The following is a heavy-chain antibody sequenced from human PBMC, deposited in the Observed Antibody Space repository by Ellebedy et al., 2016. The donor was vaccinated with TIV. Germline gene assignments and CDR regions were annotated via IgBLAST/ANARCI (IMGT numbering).Heavy chain of an antibody. D-gene: IGHD2-15*01. CDR2: IYTSGST. J-gene: IGHJ3*02. V-gene: IGHV4-4*07. CDR3: AREKRHCSGGSCYSFAFDI. Sequence: MPSETLSLTCTVSGGSISSFNWSWIRQPAGKGLEWIGRIYTSGSTNYNPSLKSRVTMSVDTSKNQFSLKLSSVTAADTAVYYCAREKRHCSGGSCYSFAFDIWGQGTMVTVSS. CDR1: GGSISSFN.